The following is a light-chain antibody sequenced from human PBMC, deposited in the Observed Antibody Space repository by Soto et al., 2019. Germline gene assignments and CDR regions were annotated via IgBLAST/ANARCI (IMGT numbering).Light chain of an antibody. J-gene: IGKJ1*01. Sequence: EILLTQSPATLSWSPGERATLSWGASQSVSKNYLAWYKQKPGQAPRLLIYGASNRATGIPDRFSGSGSGTEFTLTISRMEPEDFAVYYCQQYGSSGTFGQGTKVDIK. CDR2: GAS. V-gene: IGKV3-20*01. CDR1: QSVSKNY. CDR3: QQYGSSGT.